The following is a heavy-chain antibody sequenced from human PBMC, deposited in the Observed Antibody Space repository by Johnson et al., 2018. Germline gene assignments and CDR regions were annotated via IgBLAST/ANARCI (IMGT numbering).Heavy chain of an antibody. CDR3: ARGRGTGSYSQAYLDR. Sequence: QVQLQESGPGLVKPSDTLSLMCSVSGGSISSYYYHWIRQSPGKGLEWIGKMYHSGGATYNPSLNGRVTLSVDPSTNQFSLKLTSVTAADTAVYYCARGRGTGSYSQAYLDRWGQGTLVTVSS. J-gene: IGHJ1*01. CDR2: MYHSGGA. V-gene: IGHV4-59*01. D-gene: IGHD3-3*02. CDR1: GGSISSYY.